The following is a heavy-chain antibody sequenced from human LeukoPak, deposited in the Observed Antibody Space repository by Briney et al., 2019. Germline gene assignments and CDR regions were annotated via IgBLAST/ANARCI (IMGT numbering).Heavy chain of an antibody. CDR3: ARAYGSPSILYYYGMDV. J-gene: IGHJ6*02. CDR2: IYSGGST. CDR1: GFTVSSNY. V-gene: IGHV3-66*01. D-gene: IGHD1-26*01. Sequence: GGSLRLSCAASGFTVSSNYMSWVRQAPGKGLEWVSVIYSGGSTYYADSVKGRFTISRDNAKNSLYLQMNSLRAEDTAVYYCARAYGSPSILYYYGMDVWGQGTTVTVSS.